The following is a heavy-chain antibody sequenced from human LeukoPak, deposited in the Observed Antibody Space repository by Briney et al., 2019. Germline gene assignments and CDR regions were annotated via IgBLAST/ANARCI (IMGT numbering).Heavy chain of an antibody. CDR3: ARTSGYLYNWFDP. Sequence: GASVKVSCKASGGTFSSYAISWVRQAPGQGLEWMGGIIPIFGTANYAQKFQGRVTITADKSTSTAYMELSSLRSEDTAVYYCARTSGYLYNWFDPWGQGTLVTVSS. CDR1: GGTFSSYA. D-gene: IGHD3-22*01. CDR2: IIPIFGTA. V-gene: IGHV1-69*06. J-gene: IGHJ5*02.